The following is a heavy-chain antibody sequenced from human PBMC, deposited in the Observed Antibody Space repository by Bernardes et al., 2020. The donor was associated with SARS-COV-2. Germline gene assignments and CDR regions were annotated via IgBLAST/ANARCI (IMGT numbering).Heavy chain of an antibody. D-gene: IGHD4-17*01. CDR2: IYYSGST. Sequence: ETLSLTCTVSGGSISSYYWSWIRQPPGKGLEWIGYIYYSGSTNYNPSLKSRVTISVDTSKNQFSLKLSSVTAADTAVYYCARRTSPDYGADDAFDIWGQGTMVTVSS. V-gene: IGHV4-59*01. J-gene: IGHJ3*02. CDR1: GGSISSYY. CDR3: ARRTSPDYGADDAFDI.